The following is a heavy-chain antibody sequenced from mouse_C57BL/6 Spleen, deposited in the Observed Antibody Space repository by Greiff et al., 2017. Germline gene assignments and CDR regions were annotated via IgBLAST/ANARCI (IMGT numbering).Heavy chain of an antibody. CDR3: ARSRYDPSDYAMDY. CDR2: IHPNSGST. CDR1: GYTFTSYW. V-gene: IGHV1-64*01. Sequence: QVQLQQPGAELVKPGASVKLSCKASGYTFTSYWMHWVKQRPGQGLEWIGMIHPNSGSTNYNEKFKSKATLTVDKSSSTDYMQLSSLTSEDSAVYYCARSRYDPSDYAMDYWGQGTSVTVSS. D-gene: IGHD2-14*01. J-gene: IGHJ4*01.